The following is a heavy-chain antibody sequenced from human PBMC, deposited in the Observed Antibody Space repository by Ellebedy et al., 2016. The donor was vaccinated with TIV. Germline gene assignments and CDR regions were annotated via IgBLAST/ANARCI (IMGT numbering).Heavy chain of an antibody. CDR1: GFTFSSYA. J-gene: IGHJ4*02. D-gene: IGHD3-10*01. V-gene: IGHV3-23*01. CDR2: ISGSGGST. CDR3: AKQTSGITMVRGVIVTFDY. Sequence: GGSLRLXXAASGFTFSSYAMSWVRQAPGKGLEWVSAISGSGGSTYYADSVKGRFTISRDNSKNTLYLQMNSLRAEDTAVYYCAKQTSGITMVRGVIVTFDYWGQGTLVTVSS.